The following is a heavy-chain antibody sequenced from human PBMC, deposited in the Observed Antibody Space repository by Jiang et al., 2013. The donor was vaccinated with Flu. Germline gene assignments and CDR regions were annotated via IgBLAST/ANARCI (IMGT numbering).Heavy chain of an antibody. V-gene: IGHV3-15*07. Sequence: QLVESGGGLVKPGGSLRLSCAASGFTFSNAWMNWVRQAPGKGLEWVGRIKSKTDGGTTDYAAPVKGRFTISRDDSKNTLYLQMNSLKTEDTAVYYCTTDRGSVRFLEWLYPFDYWGQGTLVTVSS. CDR1: GFTFSNAW. D-gene: IGHD3-3*01. CDR2: IKSKTDGGTT. J-gene: IGHJ4*02. CDR3: TTDRGSVRFLEWLYPFDY.